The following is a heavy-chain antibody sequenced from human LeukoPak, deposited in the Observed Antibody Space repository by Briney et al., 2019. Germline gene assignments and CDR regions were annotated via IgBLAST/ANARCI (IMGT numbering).Heavy chain of an antibody. CDR1: GVSIYTSTFY. CDR3: ARQLAAGNDGFDV. J-gene: IGHJ3*01. D-gene: IGHD2-15*01. Sequence: SETLSLTCTVSGVSIYTSTFYWGWIRQPPGKGLEFIGSIYYNEDTFHNPPLKNRLTISVDTSTNQFSLRLSSVTAADTAVYYCARQLAAGNDGFDVWGQGAMVTVSS. V-gene: IGHV4-39*01. CDR2: IYYNEDT.